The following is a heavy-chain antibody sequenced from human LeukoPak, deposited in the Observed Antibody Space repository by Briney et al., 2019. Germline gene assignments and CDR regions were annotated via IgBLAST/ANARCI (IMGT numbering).Heavy chain of an antibody. CDR1: GFTFSSYW. V-gene: IGHV3-7*01. J-gene: IGHJ4*02. Sequence: GGSLRLSCAASGFTFSSYWMNWVRQAPGKGLEWVASINQDGSEKYYLDSVKGRFTISRDNSKNTLYLQMNSLRTEDTAVYYCATGILSGSRFDYWGQGTLVTVSS. CDR2: INQDGSEK. CDR3: ATGILSGSRFDY. D-gene: IGHD1-26*01.